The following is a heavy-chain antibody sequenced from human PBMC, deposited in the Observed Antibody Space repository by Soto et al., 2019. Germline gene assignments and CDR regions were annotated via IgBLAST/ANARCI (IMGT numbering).Heavy chain of an antibody. CDR2: GGT. J-gene: IGHJ3*02. Sequence: GGTNYAQKFQGWVTMTRDTSISTAYMELSRLRSDDTAVYYCARGEDYYDSSGYRAGAFDIWGQGTMVTVSS. CDR3: ARGEDYYDSSGYRAGAFDI. D-gene: IGHD3-22*01. V-gene: IGHV1-2*04.